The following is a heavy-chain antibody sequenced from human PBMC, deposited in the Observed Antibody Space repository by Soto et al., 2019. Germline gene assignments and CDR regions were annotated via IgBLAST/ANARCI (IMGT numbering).Heavy chain of an antibody. V-gene: IGHV3-66*01. Sequence: GGSLSLSCAASGFTVSSNYMSWVRQAPGKGLEWVSVIYSGGSTYYADSVKGRFTISRDNSKNTLYLQMNSLRAEDTALYYCARDLVEMATIGGPQYSVLWGQGTLVTVSS. D-gene: IGHD5-12*01. CDR3: ARDLVEMATIGGPQYSVL. CDR1: GFTVSSNY. J-gene: IGHJ4*02. CDR2: IYSGGST.